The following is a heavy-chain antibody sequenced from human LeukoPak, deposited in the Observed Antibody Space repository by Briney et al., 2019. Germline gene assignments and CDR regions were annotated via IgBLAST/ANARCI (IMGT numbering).Heavy chain of an antibody. CDR2: IKQDGSEK. Sequence: GGSLRLSCAASGFTFSSYWMSWVRQAPGKGLEWVANIKQDGSEKYYVGSVKGRFTISRDNAKNSLYLQMNSLRAEDTAVYYCARDLAAAGYYYYGMDVWGQGTTVTVSS. J-gene: IGHJ6*02. D-gene: IGHD6-13*01. V-gene: IGHV3-7*01. CDR1: GFTFSSYW. CDR3: ARDLAAAGYYYYGMDV.